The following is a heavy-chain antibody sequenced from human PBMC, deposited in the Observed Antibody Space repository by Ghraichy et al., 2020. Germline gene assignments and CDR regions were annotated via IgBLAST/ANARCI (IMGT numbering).Heavy chain of an antibody. V-gene: IGHV3-23*01. CDR1: GFTFSTYA. J-gene: IGHJ4*02. CDR2: ISGTGFST. D-gene: IGHD1-7*01. CDR3: AKSVSGVTGTTWRHFDF. Sequence: GGSLRLSCAASGFTFSTYAMTWVRQAPGKGLEWVSAISGTGFSTYYADSVKGRFTISRDNSKNTVYLQMNSLRVEDTALYYCAKSVSGVTGTTWRHFDFWGQGTLVTVSS.